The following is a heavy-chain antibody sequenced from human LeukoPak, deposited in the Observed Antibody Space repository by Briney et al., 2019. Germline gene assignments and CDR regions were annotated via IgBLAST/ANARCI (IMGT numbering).Heavy chain of an antibody. Sequence: GGSLRLSCAVSGLSFSDYRMIWVRQAPEKRPEWVAVTAGADDVIKYADSVKGRFTISTDNSKNTVYLQMNSLRAEGTALYFCATYIQRPPGMDVWGQGTMVTVSS. V-gene: IGHV3-23*01. CDR1: GLSFSDYR. D-gene: IGHD2-15*01. J-gene: IGHJ6*02. CDR2: TAGADDVI. CDR3: ATYIQRPPGMDV.